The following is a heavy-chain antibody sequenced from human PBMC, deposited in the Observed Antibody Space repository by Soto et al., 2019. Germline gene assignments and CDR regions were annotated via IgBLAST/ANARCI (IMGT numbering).Heavy chain of an antibody. D-gene: IGHD2-8*01. Sequence: QVQLVESGGGVVQPGRSLRLSCAASGFTFTSYAMHWVRQAPGKGLEWVAVIWYDRSSQHYGDSMKGRFTISRDDSKNTVYLQMNSLRVEDTAVYYCARDNGALDWGQGTLVTVSS. V-gene: IGHV3-33*01. CDR2: IWYDRSSQ. CDR1: GFTFTSYA. CDR3: ARDNGALD. J-gene: IGHJ4*02.